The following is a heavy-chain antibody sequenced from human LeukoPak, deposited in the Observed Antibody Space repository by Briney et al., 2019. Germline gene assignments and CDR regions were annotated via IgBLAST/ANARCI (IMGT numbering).Heavy chain of an antibody. D-gene: IGHD3-22*01. Sequence: GRSLRLSCAASGFTFSSYGMHWVRQAPGKGLEWVAVISYDGSNKYYADSVKGRFTISRDNSKNTLYLQMNSLRAEDTAAYYCARDEKYYYDSSGYYYFDYWGQGTLVTVSS. V-gene: IGHV3-30*03. CDR3: ARDEKYYYDSSGYYYFDY. CDR2: ISYDGSNK. J-gene: IGHJ4*02. CDR1: GFTFSSYG.